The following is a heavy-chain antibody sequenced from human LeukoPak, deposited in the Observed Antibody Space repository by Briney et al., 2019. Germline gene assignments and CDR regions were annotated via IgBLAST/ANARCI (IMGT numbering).Heavy chain of an antibody. CDR1: GFTFRSYA. V-gene: IGHV3-64D*06. D-gene: IGHD4-17*01. J-gene: IGHJ4*02. CDR2: ISSNGGST. Sequence: GGSLRLSCSASGFTFRSYAMHWVRQAPGKGLEYVSAISSNGGSTYYADSVKGRFTISRDNSKNTLYLQMSSLRAEDTAVYYCVKGETTVPTSYFDYWGQGTLVTVSS. CDR3: VKGETTVPTSYFDY.